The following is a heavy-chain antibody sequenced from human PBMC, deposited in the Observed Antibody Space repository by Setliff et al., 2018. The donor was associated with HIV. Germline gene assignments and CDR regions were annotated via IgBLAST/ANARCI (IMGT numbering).Heavy chain of an antibody. Sequence: PSETLSLTCTVSGGSISSGRYYWTWIRQPPGKGLEWIGYIYNSASTSYNPSLKSRVTISVDTSKNQFSLKLSSVTAADTAVYYCARHSPSDYWGQGTLVTVSS. CDR2: IYNSAST. V-gene: IGHV4-61*01. CDR1: GGSISSGRYY. J-gene: IGHJ4*02. CDR3: ARHSPSDY.